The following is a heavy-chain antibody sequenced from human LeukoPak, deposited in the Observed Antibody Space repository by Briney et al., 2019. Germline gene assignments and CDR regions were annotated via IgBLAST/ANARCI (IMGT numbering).Heavy chain of an antibody. CDR3: AIRPLPATVRFDP. J-gene: IGHJ5*02. V-gene: IGHV4-34*01. D-gene: IGHD2-15*01. Sequence: SETLSLTCAVSGGSFSGYYWSWIRRPPGKGLQWIGEIDQSGSTNHNPSLKSRVTISIDTSKNQFSLSLRSVTAADTAMYYCAIRPLPATVRFDPWGQGTLVTDSS. CDR1: GGSFSGYY. CDR2: IDQSGST.